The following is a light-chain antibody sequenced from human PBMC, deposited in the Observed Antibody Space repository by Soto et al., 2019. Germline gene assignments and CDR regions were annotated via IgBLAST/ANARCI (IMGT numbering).Light chain of an antibody. CDR1: QSVSNDF. J-gene: IGKJ4*01. CDR3: QQYNDWPLT. Sequence: EIVLTQSPGIVSLSPMEIATLSFMASQSVSNDFLAWYQQKPGQAPRLLIYGASTRATGIPARFSGSGSGTEFTLTINSLQSEDVAVYYCQQYNDWPLTFGGGTKVDI. V-gene: IGKV3-15*01. CDR2: GAS.